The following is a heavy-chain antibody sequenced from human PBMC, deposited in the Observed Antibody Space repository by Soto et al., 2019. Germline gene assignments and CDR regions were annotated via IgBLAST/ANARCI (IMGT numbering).Heavy chain of an antibody. J-gene: IGHJ4*02. CDR1: GGTFSSYA. CDR2: IIPIYGTA. CDR3: AMQRGGVVY. Sequence: SVKVSCKASGGTFSSYAISWVRQAPGQGLEWMGGIIPIYGTANYAQKFQGRVTITGDESTSTAYMDLSRLRSDDTAVYYCAMQRGGVVYWGQGTLVTVSS. V-gene: IGHV1-69*13. D-gene: IGHD6-25*01.